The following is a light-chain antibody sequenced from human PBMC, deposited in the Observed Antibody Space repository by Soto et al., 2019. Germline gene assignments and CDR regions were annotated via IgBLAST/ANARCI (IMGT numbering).Light chain of an antibody. CDR2: LNSDGSH. V-gene: IGLV4-69*01. CDR3: QTWATGIQV. CDR1: SGHYTYA. J-gene: IGLJ2*01. Sequence: QSVLTQSPSASASLGASVKLTCTLSSGHYTYAIAWHQQQPEKGPRYLMKLNSDGSHSRGDGIPDRFSGSSSGAERYLTISSLQSEDEADYYCQTWATGIQVFGGGTKVTVL.